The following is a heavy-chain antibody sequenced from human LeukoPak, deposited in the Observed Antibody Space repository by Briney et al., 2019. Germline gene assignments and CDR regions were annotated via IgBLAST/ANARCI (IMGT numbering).Heavy chain of an antibody. J-gene: IGHJ6*02. D-gene: IGHD3-10*01. V-gene: IGHV4-31*03. CDR2: IYYSGST. CDR3: ARVARITQDRPMDV. CDR1: GGSISSGGYY. Sequence: PSETLSLTCTVSGGSISSGGYYWSWIRQHPGKGLEWIGYIYYSGSTYYNPSLKSRVTISVDTSKNQFSLKLSSVTAADAAVYYCARVARITQDRPMDVWGQGTTVTVSS.